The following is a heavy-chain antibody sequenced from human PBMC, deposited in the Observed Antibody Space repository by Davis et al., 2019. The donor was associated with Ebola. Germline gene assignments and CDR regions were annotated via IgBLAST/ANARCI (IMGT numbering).Heavy chain of an antibody. CDR3: ARVVVLDYYYGMDV. CDR2: ISPIFGT. CDR1: GGTFSNYA. J-gene: IGHJ6*02. D-gene: IGHD2-15*01. Sequence: SVKVSCKASGGTFSNYAINWVRQAPGQGLEWMGGISPIFGTAADESTSTAYMELISLRSEDTAVYYCARVVVLDYYYGMDVWGQGTTVTVSS. V-gene: IGHV1-69*13.